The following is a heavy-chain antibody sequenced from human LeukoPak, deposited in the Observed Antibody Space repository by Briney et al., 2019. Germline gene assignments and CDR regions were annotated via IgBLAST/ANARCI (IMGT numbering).Heavy chain of an antibody. CDR3: ARDGYSSSWQAFDY. J-gene: IGHJ4*02. CDR1: GGSISSYY. Sequence: SETLSLTCTVSGGSISSYYWSWIRQPPGKGLEWIGYTYYSGSTNYNPSLKSRVTISVDTSKNQFSLKLSSVTAADTAVYYCARDGYSSSWQAFDYWGQGTLVTVSS. V-gene: IGHV4-59*01. CDR2: TYYSGST. D-gene: IGHD6-13*01.